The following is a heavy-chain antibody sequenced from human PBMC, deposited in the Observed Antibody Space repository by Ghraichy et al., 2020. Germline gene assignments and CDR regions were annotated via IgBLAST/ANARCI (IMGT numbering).Heavy chain of an antibody. CDR2: ISSTGTTI. J-gene: IGHJ4*02. V-gene: IGHV3-48*02. Sequence: GGSLRLSCAVSGFTFNTYSMNWVRQAPGKGLEWVSYISSTGTTIFYAESVKGRFTISRDNAKTSLYLQMNSLSDEDTAIYYCARGYFYGSGSYSDYWGQGTLVTVSS. CDR3: ARGYFYGSGSYSDY. D-gene: IGHD3-10*01. CDR1: GFTFNTYS.